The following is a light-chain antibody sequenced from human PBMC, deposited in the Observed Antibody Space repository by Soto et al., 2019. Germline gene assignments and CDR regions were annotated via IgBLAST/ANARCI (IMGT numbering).Light chain of an antibody. CDR3: QHYNSHSEA. CDR1: QTISSW. V-gene: IGKV1-5*03. Sequence: DIQMTQSPSTLSGSVGDRVTITCRASQTISSWLAWYQQKPGKAPKLLIYKASTLKSGVPSRFSGSGSGTESTHTISSQQPDDFATYYCQHYNSHSEAFXQGTKVDIK. J-gene: IGKJ1*01. CDR2: KAS.